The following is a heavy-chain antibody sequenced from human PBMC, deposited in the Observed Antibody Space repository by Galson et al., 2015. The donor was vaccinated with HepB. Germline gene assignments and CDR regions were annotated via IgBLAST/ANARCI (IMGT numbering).Heavy chain of an antibody. Sequence: SVKVSCKASGGTFSSYAISWVRQAPGQGLEWMGRIIPILGIANYAQKFQGRVTITADKSTSTAYMELSSLRSEDTAVYYCARGATMVRGVWFDPWGQGTLVAVSS. CDR3: ARGATMVRGVWFDP. CDR1: GGTFSSYA. V-gene: IGHV1-69*04. J-gene: IGHJ5*02. D-gene: IGHD3-10*01. CDR2: IIPILGIA.